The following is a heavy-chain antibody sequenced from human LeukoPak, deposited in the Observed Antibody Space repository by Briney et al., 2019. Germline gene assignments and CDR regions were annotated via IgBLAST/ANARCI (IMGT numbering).Heavy chain of an antibody. Sequence: GGSLRLSCAVSGSTFMKEGLNWVRQAPGKGLEWVSAISNGGETFYADYVKGRFFISRDTSKNTLYLQMNSLRAEDTAVYYCATRFTVKLDGTQNWGQGTLVTVSS. CDR2: ISNGGET. D-gene: IGHD1-1*01. V-gene: IGHV3-23*01. J-gene: IGHJ4*02. CDR3: ATRFTVKLDGTQN. CDR1: GSTFMKEG.